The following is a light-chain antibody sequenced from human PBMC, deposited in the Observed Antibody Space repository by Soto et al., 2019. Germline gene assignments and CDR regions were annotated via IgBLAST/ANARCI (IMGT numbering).Light chain of an antibody. V-gene: IGKV1-5*01. CDR2: DAS. CDR3: QQYNSYSPGT. J-gene: IGKJ1*01. CDR1: QSISSW. Sequence: DIQMTQSPSTLSASVGDRVTITCRASQSISSWLAWYPQKPGKAPKLLIYDASSLESGVPSRFSGSGSGTDLPVTISSLQPDDCATYSCQQYNSYSPGTFGQGTKVEIK.